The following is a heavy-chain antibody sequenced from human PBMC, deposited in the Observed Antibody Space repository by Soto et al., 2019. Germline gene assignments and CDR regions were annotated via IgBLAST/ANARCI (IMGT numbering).Heavy chain of an antibody. CDR1: GGSISNYF. V-gene: IGHV4-59*01. CDR2: IYYSGST. J-gene: IGHJ5*02. D-gene: IGHD1-26*01. Sequence: SETLSLTCTVSGGSISNYFWNWIRQPPGKGLECIWSIYYSGSTNYNPSLQSRVAISMDTSKNQLSLKLTSMTAADTAVYYCASDMHPGVTHYFDPWGQGTLVTVSS. CDR3: ASDMHPGVTHYFDP.